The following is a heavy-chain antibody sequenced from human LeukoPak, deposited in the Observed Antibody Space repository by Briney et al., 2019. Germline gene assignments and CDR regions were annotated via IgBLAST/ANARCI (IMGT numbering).Heavy chain of an antibody. V-gene: IGHV4-4*07. CDR3: ARAGGGYDFWSGYRRQDWFDP. D-gene: IGHD3-3*01. CDR1: GGSVSSYY. CDR2: IYTSGST. J-gene: IGHJ5*02. Sequence: SETLSLTCTVSGGSVSSYYWSWTRQPAGKGLEWIGRIYTSGSTNYNPSLKSRVTMSVDTSKNQFSLKLSSVTAADTAVYYCARAGGGYDFWSGYRRQDWFDPWGQGTLVTVSS.